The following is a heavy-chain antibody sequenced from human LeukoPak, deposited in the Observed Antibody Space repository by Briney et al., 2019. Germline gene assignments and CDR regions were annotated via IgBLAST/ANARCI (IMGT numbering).Heavy chain of an antibody. D-gene: IGHD3-3*01. CDR2: IIPIFGTA. Sequence: GASVTVSCTASGGTFSIYAISWVRQAPGQGLEWMGGIIPIFGTANYAQKFQGRVTITADESTSTAYMELSSLRSEDTAVYYCARGGGRSAFDIWGQGTMVTVSS. CDR3: ARGGGRSAFDI. V-gene: IGHV1-69*13. J-gene: IGHJ3*02. CDR1: GGTFSIYA.